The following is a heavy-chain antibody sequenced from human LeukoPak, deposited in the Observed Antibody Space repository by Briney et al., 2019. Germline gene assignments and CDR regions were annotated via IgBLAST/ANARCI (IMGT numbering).Heavy chain of an antibody. D-gene: IGHD3-10*01. CDR3: ARVLTVRAGANYFDY. Sequence: NPSETLSLTCTVSGGSISSSSYYWGWIRQPPGKGLEWIGSIYYSGSTYYNPSLKSRVTISVDTSKNQFSLKLSSVTAADTAVYYCARVLTVRAGANYFDYWGQGTLVTVSS. CDR2: IYYSGST. V-gene: IGHV4-39*07. J-gene: IGHJ4*02. CDR1: GGSISSSSYY.